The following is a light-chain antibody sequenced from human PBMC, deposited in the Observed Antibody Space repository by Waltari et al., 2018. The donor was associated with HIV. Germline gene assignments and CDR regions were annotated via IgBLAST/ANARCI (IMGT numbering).Light chain of an antibody. CDR3: QHYNSQWT. CDR1: RAVGPW. Sequence: DIQMSQSPSTLSASVGERVTIPCRASRAVGPWLAWYQQRPGEGPRLLIYKASTLQGGVPSRFSGRGSGTDFTLTINSLQPEDSATYYCQHYNSQWTFGQGTKVEIK. J-gene: IGKJ1*01. V-gene: IGKV1-5*03. CDR2: KAS.